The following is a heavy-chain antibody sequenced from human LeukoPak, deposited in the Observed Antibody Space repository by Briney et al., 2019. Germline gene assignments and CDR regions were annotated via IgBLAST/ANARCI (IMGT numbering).Heavy chain of an antibody. V-gene: IGHV4-59*08. Sequence: NPSETLSLTCTVSGDSLSRSSWSWIRQSPGGGLEWIGYMFYGGTTNHNPSLKGRVTMSMVTSKDQFSLSLSSVTAADTAVYYCARLPGFRDAFDFWGQGTMVTVSS. CDR2: MFYGGTT. CDR1: GDSLSRSS. CDR3: ARLPGFRDAFDF. J-gene: IGHJ3*01.